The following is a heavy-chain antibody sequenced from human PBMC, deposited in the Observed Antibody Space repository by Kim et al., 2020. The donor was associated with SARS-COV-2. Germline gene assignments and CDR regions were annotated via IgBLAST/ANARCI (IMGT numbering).Heavy chain of an antibody. J-gene: IGHJ4*02. CDR3: ARTFWSGYPWGGY. D-gene: IGHD3-3*01. V-gene: IGHV1-2*02. Sequence: NYAQKFQGRVTMTRDTSISTAYMELSRLRSDDTAVYYCARTFWSGYPWGGYWGQGTLVTVSS.